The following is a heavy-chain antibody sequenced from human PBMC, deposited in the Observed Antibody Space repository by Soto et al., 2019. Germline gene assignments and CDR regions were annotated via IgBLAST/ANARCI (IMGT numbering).Heavy chain of an antibody. J-gene: IGHJ6*02. CDR1: GGTFSSYA. D-gene: IGHD2-21*02. CDR3: AGCGGDSPSYYYYYGMDV. CDR2: IIPIFGTA. Sequence: QVQLVQSGAEVKKPGSSVKVSCKASGGTFSSYAISWVRQAPGQGLEWMGGIIPIFGTANYAQKFQGRVTITADESTSTAYMELSRLRSEDTAVYYCAGCGGDSPSYYYYYGMDVWGQGTTVTVSS. V-gene: IGHV1-69*01.